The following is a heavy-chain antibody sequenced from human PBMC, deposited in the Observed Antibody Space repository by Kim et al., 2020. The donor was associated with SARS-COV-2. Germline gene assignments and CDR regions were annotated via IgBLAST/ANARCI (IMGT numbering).Heavy chain of an antibody. CDR3: ARRYYGSGRVLGFDP. CDR1: GYSFTSYW. J-gene: IGHJ5*02. V-gene: IGHV5-51*01. CDR2: IYPGDSDT. Sequence: GESLKISCKGSGYSFTSYWIGWVRQMPGKGLEWMGIIYPGDSDTRYSPSFQGQVTISADKSISTAYLQWSSLKASDTAMYYCARRYYGSGRVLGFDPWGQGTLVTVSS. D-gene: IGHD3-10*01.